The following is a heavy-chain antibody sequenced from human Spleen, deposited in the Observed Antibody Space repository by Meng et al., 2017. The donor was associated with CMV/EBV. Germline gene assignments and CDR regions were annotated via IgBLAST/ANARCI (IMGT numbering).Heavy chain of an antibody. J-gene: IGHJ4*02. Sequence: QVQLPDAGPGLVKPSETLSPTCSVSGASISSSSNTDWAWIRQPPGKGLEWIGTIYYTGTTYYNPSLKSRVTMSVDTSKNQFSLKLSSVTAADTAVYYCARGLTQWLPFDYWGQGTLVTVSS. V-gene: IGHV4-39*07. D-gene: IGHD6-19*01. CDR3: ARGLTQWLPFDY. CDR2: IYYTGTT. CDR1: GASISSSSNTD.